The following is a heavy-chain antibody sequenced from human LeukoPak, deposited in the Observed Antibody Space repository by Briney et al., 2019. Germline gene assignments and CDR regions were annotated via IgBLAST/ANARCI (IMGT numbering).Heavy chain of an antibody. Sequence: GASVKVSFKASGYTFTGYYMHWVRQAPGQGLEWMGWINPNSGGTNYAQKFQGRVTMTRDTSISTAYMELSRLRSDDTAVYYCARLSYDSSGYYNWFDPWGQGTLVTVSS. CDR1: GYTFTGYY. CDR2: INPNSGGT. CDR3: ARLSYDSSGYYNWFDP. V-gene: IGHV1-2*02. J-gene: IGHJ5*02. D-gene: IGHD3-22*01.